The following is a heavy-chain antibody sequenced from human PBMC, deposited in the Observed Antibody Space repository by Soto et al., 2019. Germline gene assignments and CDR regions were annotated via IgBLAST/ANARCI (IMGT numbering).Heavy chain of an antibody. CDR1: GYTFTSYD. V-gene: IGHV1-8*01. CDR2: MNPNSGNT. J-gene: IGHJ4*02. CDR3: ARGRTWLFYDFGSGYYTGGFNY. Sequence: ASVKVSCKASGYTFTSYDINWVRQATGQGLEWMGWMNPNSGNTGYAQKFQGRVTMTRNTSISTAYMELSSLRSEDTAVYYCARGRTWLFYDFGSGYYTGGFNYCGQGTLVTVSS. D-gene: IGHD3-3*01.